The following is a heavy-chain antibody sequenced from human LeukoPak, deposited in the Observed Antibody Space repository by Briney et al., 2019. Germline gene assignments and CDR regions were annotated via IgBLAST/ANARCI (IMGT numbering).Heavy chain of an antibody. CDR3: ARHGSWSFDY. J-gene: IGHJ4*02. CDR1: GFTFSSHT. D-gene: IGHD6-13*01. V-gene: IGHV3-23*01. Sequence: GGSLRLSCAASGFTFSSHTMSWVRQAPGKGLEWVSAITSGSGSNVYYTDSLKGRFTISRDNSKNTLYLQMNSLRAEDTAVYYCARHGSWSFDYWGQGTLVTVSA. CDR2: ITSGSGSNV.